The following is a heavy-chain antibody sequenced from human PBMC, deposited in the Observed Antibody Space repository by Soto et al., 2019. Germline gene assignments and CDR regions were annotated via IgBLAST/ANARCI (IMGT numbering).Heavy chain of an antibody. V-gene: IGHV3-33*01. CDR1: GFTFSRYG. CDR3: ARDDASELENGFVV. CDR2: IVSDGNRK. Sequence: PGGSLRLSCAASGFTFSRYGFHWVRQAPGKGLEWVAVIVSDGNRKFHAASVEGRFTISRDSSKDTLYLQMNSLRGEDTAVYYCARDDASELENGFVVWCQGTMVTVSS. D-gene: IGHD6-6*01. J-gene: IGHJ3*01.